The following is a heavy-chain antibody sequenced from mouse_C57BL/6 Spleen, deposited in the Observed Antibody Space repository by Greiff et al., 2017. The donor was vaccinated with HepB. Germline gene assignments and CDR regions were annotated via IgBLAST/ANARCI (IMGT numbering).Heavy chain of an antibody. V-gene: IGHV1-69*01. CDR2: IDPSDSYT. CDR1: GYTFTSYW. CDR3: ARSVGYFSWFAY. J-gene: IGHJ3*01. Sequence: QVQLQQPGAELVMPGASVKLSCKASGYTFTSYWMHWVKQRPGQGLEWIGEIDPSDSYTNYNQKFKGKSTLTVDKSSSTAYMHLSSLTSEDSAVYYCARSVGYFSWFAYWGQGTLVTVSS. D-gene: IGHD2-3*01.